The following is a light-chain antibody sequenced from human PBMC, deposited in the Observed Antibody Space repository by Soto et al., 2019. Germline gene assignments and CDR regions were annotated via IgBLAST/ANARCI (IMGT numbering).Light chain of an antibody. CDR2: SSD. CDR3: AAWDDSLKVVV. Sequence: QSVLTQPPSASGTPGQRVIISCSGRSSNIGDNTVNWYRQLPGTAPKLLIYSSDQRPSGVPDRFSGSKSGTSASLAISGLQSDDEADYYCAAWDDSLKVVVFGGGTKLTVL. V-gene: IGLV1-44*01. J-gene: IGLJ2*01. CDR1: SSNIGDNT.